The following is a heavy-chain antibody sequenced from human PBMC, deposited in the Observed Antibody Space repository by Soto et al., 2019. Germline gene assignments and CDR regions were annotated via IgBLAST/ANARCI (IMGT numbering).Heavy chain of an antibody. CDR3: ARVGEAVAGNWFDP. CDR2: MNPDSGHA. CDR1: GYTFTNSD. V-gene: IGHV1-8*01. J-gene: IGHJ5*02. Sequence: GASVKVSCKASGYTFTNSDINWVRQAPGQGLEWMGWMNPDSGHAAYAQKFQGRVTLTTSTSTSTVYMEMRSLGSEDTAVYYCARVGEAVAGNWFDPWGQGTLVTVSS. D-gene: IGHD6-19*01.